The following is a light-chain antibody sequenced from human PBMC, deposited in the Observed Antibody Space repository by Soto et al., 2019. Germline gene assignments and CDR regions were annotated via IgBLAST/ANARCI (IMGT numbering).Light chain of an antibody. Sequence: EIVLTQSPGTLSLSPGERATLSCRASRSVDSTDLAWYQQKPGQAPRLLIYGASSRATGVPDRFSGSGSGTDFTLTSSRLEPEDFAVYYCQQSGSSPPFTFGPGTKVDIK. J-gene: IGKJ3*01. CDR3: QQSGSSPPFT. CDR1: RSVDSTD. V-gene: IGKV3-20*01. CDR2: GAS.